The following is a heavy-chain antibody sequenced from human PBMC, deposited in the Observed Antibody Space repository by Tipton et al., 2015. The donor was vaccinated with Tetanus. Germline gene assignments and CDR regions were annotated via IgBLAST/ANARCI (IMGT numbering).Heavy chain of an antibody. V-gene: IGHV3-23*01. CDR2: IGVSGHT. Sequence: SLRLSCAASGFTFSSYPMSWVRQAPGKGLEWVSTIGVSGHTYYADSLKGRFTISRDTSKNTLYLQMNSLRAEDTALYYCAKEFQRARIRFFDSWGQGSQVTASS. J-gene: IGHJ4*02. D-gene: IGHD2-15*01. CDR1: GFTFSSYP. CDR3: AKEFQRARIRFFDS.